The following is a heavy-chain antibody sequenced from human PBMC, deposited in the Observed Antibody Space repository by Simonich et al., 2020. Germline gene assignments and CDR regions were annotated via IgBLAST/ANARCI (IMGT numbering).Heavy chain of an antibody. V-gene: IGHV4-34*01. J-gene: IGHJ4*02. CDR2: INHSGNT. CDR3: ARRYYSTSFDY. D-gene: IGHD6-6*01. CDR1: GGSFSGYY. Sequence: QVQLQQWGAGLLKPSETLSLTCAVYGGSFSGYYWSWIRQPPGKGLEWIGEINHSGNTNYNPSLKSRVTISVDTSKNQFSLKLSSVTAADTAVYYCARRYYSTSFDYWGQGTLVTVSS.